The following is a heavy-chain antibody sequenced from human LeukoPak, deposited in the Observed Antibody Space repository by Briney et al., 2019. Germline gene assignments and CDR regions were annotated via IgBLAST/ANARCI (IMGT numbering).Heavy chain of an antibody. V-gene: IGHV3-7*01. J-gene: IGHJ4*02. D-gene: IGHD1-26*01. CDR2: IKEDGSVK. CDR3: VREREEWELQQIFDY. Sequence: PGGSLRLSCAASGFTFRTYRMSWVRQAPGKGLEWVAGIKEDGSVKYYVESVKGRFTISRENAENSLSLQINSLRVEDTAVFYCVREREEWELQQIFDYWGQGTLVTVSS. CDR1: GFTFRTYR.